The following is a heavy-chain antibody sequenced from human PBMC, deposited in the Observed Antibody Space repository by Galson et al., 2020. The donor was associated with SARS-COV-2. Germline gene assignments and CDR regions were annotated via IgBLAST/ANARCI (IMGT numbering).Heavy chain of an antibody. Sequence: SGPTLVKPTETLTLTCTVSGFSLNHARMAVSWIRQPPGKALEWLAHIFSNDQKSYSTSLRNRLTISKDASRGQVVLALANVDPVDTATYYCARIWWKWGALDLYSEYYMAVWGTGLTGTVSS. CDR2: IFSNDQK. D-gene: IGHD1-26*01. CDR3: ARIWWKWGALDLYSEYYMAV. V-gene: IGHV2-26*01. J-gene: IGHJ6*03. CDR1: GFSLNHARMA.